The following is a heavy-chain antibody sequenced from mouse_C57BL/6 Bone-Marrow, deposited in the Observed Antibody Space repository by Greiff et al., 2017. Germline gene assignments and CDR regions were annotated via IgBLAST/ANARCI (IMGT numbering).Heavy chain of an antibody. CDR3: ARGYYGSSSPWFAY. CDR1: GYTFTSYG. Sequence: VQLQQSGAELARPGASVKLSCKASGYTFTSYGISWVKQRTGQGLEWIGEIYPRSGNTYYNEKFKGKATLTADKSSSTAYMELRSLTSEDSAVYVWARGYYGSSSPWFAYWGQGTLVTVSA. CDR2: IYPRSGNT. V-gene: IGHV1-81*01. J-gene: IGHJ3*01. D-gene: IGHD1-1*01.